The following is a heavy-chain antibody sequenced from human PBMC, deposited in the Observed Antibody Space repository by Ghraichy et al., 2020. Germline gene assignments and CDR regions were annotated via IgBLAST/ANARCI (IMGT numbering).Heavy chain of an antibody. D-gene: IGHD6-13*01. CDR2: IYYSGIT. CDR1: GGSISSSVYY. V-gene: IGHV4-39*07. J-gene: IGHJ4*02. Sequence: ESLNISCTVSGGSISSSVYYWGWIRQPPGKGLEWVGSIYYSGITSYNPSLKSRVTMSIDTSKNQFSLTVSSVTAADTAVYYCARDLAVAVMASDYWGPGTLVTVSS. CDR3: ARDLAVAVMASDY.